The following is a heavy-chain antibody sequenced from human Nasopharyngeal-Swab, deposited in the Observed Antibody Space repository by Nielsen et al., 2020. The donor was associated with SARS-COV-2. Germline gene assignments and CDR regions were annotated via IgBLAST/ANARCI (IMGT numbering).Heavy chain of an antibody. V-gene: IGHV3-53*01. CDR3: ARVFADYYYGMDV. J-gene: IGHJ6*02. D-gene: IGHD3-10*02. CDR1: GFTAISNY. Sequence: GGSLRLSWAASGFTAISNYMSWVRQAPGKGREWVSVIYSGGSTYYADSVKGRFTTSRDNSKNTLYLQMNSLRAEDTAVYYCARVFADYYYGMDVWGQGTTVTVSS. CDR2: IYSGGST.